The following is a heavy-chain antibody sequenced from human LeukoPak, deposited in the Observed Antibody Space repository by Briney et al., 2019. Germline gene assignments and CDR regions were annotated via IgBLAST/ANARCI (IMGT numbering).Heavy chain of an antibody. J-gene: IGHJ4*02. CDR2: IYYSGST. CDR1: GDSISNSPYY. V-gene: IGHV4-39*01. D-gene: IGHD6-13*01. Sequence: HPSETLSLTCTVSGDSISNSPYYWGWIRQPPGKGLEWIGSIYYSGSTYYNPSLKSRLTISVDTSKNQFSLKLSSVTAADTALYYCARSQYSASWYVWGQGTLVTVSS. CDR3: ARSQYSASWYV.